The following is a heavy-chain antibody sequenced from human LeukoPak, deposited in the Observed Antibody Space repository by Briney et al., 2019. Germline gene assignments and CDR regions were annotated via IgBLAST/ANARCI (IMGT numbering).Heavy chain of an antibody. Sequence: EASVKVSCKASGYTFTGYYMHWVRQAPGQGLEWMGWINPNSGGTNYAQKFQGRVTMTRDTSISTAYMELSRLRSDDTAVYYCATDLWGDYVWGSYRLRPSWGQGTLVTVSS. D-gene: IGHD3-16*02. V-gene: IGHV1-2*02. CDR2: INPNSGGT. CDR1: GYTFTGYY. J-gene: IGHJ4*02. CDR3: ATDLWGDYVWGSYRLRPS.